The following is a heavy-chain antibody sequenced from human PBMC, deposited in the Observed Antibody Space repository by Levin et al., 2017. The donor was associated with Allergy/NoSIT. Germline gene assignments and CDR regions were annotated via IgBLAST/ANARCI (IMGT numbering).Heavy chain of an antibody. D-gene: IGHD3-9*01. CDR1: GFTFSSYG. V-gene: IGHV3-33*05. Sequence: GGSLRLSCAASGFTFSSYGMHWVRQAPGKGLEWVAVITYDGSNKYHADSVEGRFTISRDNSKNTLYLQMNSLRADDTAVYYCARDSRYDILTGYYNDPFFQHWGQGTLVTVSS. J-gene: IGHJ1*01. CDR2: ITYDGSNK. CDR3: ARDSRYDILTGYYNDPFFQH.